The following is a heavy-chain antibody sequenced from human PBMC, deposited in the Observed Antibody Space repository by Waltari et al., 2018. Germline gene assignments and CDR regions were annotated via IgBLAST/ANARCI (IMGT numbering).Heavy chain of an antibody. CDR3: ARDSLLWFGDRAGVYYYYGMDV. Sequence: QVQLQESGPGLVKPSETLSLTCTVSGGSISSYYWSWIRQPPGTGLEWIGYIYYSGSTNYNPSLKSRVTISVDTSKNQFSLKLSSVTAADTAVYYCARDSLLWFGDRAGVYYYYGMDVWGQGTTVTVSS. J-gene: IGHJ6*02. D-gene: IGHD3-10*01. V-gene: IGHV4-59*01. CDR2: IYYSGST. CDR1: GGSISSYY.